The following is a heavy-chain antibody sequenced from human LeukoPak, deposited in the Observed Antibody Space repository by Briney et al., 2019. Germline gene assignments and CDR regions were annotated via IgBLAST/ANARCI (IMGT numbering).Heavy chain of an antibody. CDR1: GFTFSSYW. J-gene: IGHJ4*02. Sequence: GGSLRLSCAASGFTFSSYWIHWVRQAPGKGLVWVSRINSDGSSTSYADSVRGRFSISRDNAKNTLYLQMNSLRAEDTAVYYCARGLSGYASSLGYWGQGTLVTVSA. CDR3: ARGLSGYASSLGY. CDR2: INSDGSST. D-gene: IGHD6-6*01. V-gene: IGHV3-74*01.